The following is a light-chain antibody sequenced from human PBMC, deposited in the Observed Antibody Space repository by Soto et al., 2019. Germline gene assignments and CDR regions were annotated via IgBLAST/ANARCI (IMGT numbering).Light chain of an antibody. CDR2: GAS. J-gene: IGKJ1*01. V-gene: IGKV3-15*01. Sequence: EIVMTQSPATLSVSPGERATLSCRASQSVSSNLAWYHQKPGQPPRPLIYGASTRATGIPARFSGSGSGTEFTLTISSLQSEDFAVYYCQQYNNWPPWTFGQGTKVEIK. CDR3: QQYNNWPPWT. CDR1: QSVSSN.